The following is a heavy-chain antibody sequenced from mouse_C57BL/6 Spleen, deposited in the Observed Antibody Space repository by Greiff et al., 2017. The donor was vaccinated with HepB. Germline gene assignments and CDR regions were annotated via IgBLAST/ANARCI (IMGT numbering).Heavy chain of an antibody. CDR2: ISTYYGDA. V-gene: IGHV1-67*01. D-gene: IGHD2-5*01. CDR3: ARPYYSNCYAMDY. J-gene: IGHJ4*01. CDR1: GYTFTDYA. Sequence: VKVVESGPELVRPGVSVKISCKGSGYTFTDYAMHWVKQSHAKSLEWIGVISTYYGDASYNQKFKDKATMTVDKSSSTAYMELARLTSEDSAVYYCARPYYSNCYAMDYWGQGTSVTVSS.